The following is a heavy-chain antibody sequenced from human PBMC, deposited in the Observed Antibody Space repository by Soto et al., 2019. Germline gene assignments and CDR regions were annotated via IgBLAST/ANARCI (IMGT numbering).Heavy chain of an antibody. CDR3: VRPAKFCRTTRCLGDYYYSGLDV. CDR1: GYSFSSYW. CDR2: IDPSDSYT. Sequence: EVQLVQSGAEMRKPGESLRISCQGSGYSFSSYWISWVRQMPGKGPEWMGRIDPSDSYTNYSPSFKGHVTFSVDTSVSTAYLQWSSLRASDSAMYYCVRPAKFCRTTRCLGDYYYSGLDVWGQGTTVTVSS. D-gene: IGHD2-2*01. V-gene: IGHV5-10-1*03. J-gene: IGHJ6*02.